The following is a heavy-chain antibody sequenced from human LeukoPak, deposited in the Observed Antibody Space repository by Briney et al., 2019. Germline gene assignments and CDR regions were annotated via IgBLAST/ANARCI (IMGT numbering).Heavy chain of an antibody. V-gene: IGHV4-34*01. CDR3: AKLVRIVVVPAAIRYYYYGMDV. J-gene: IGHJ6*02. CDR2: INHSGST. Sequence: SETLSLTCAVYGGSFSGYYWSWIRPPPGKGLEWIGEINHSGSTNYNPSLKSRVTISVDTSKNQFSLKLSSVTAADTDVYYCAKLVRIVVVPAAIRYYYYGMDVWGQGTTVTVSS. D-gene: IGHD2-2*02. CDR1: GGSFSGYY.